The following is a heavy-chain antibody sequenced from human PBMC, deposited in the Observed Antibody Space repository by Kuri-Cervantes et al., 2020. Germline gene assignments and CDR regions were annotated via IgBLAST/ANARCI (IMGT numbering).Heavy chain of an antibody. D-gene: IGHD4-23*01. J-gene: IGHJ4*02. V-gene: IGHV1-2*02. CDR1: GYTFTGYY. CDR2: INPNNGGT. CDR3: ARDRKTTVAPPLDY. Sequence: ASVKVSCKASGYTFTGYYMHWVRQAPGQGLEWMGWINPNNGGTNYAQKFQGRVTMTRDTSISTAYMELSRLRSDDTAVYYCARDRKTTVAPPLDYWGQGTLVTVSS.